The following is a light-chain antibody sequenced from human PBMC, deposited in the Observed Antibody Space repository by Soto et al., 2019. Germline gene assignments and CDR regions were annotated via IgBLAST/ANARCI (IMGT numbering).Light chain of an antibody. CDR3: QEFGRT. J-gene: IGKJ1*01. CDR2: GAS. CDR1: QTIDSTY. Sequence: EIVLTQAPGTRSLAPGERATLSCRASQTIDSTYIAWYQKKPGQSPRLLIYGASSRATGIPDRFSGIGSGTDFTLTISSLAPEGFAVYYCQEFGRTFGQGTKVDIK. V-gene: IGKV3-20*01.